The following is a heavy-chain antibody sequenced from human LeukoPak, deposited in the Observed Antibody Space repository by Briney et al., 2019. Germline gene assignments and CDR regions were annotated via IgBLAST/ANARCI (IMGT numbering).Heavy chain of an antibody. D-gene: IGHD1-1*01. J-gene: IGHJ4*02. CDR3: ARDDAGTTGRNFDY. V-gene: IGHV3-30-3*01. Sequence: GGSLRLSCAASRFTFTGFAMHWVRQAPGKGLEWVAVISWDGSTKYYADSVKGRFTISRDNSKNTLYLQMNSLRAEDTAVYYCARDDAGTTGRNFDYGGQGTLVTVSS. CDR2: ISWDGSTK. CDR1: RFTFTGFA.